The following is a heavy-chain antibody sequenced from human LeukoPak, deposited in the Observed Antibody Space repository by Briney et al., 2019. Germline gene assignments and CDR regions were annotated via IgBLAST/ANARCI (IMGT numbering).Heavy chain of an antibody. D-gene: IGHD3-3*02. Sequence: SETLSLTCTVSGGSITIRNYYWAWIRQPPGRQLEWIGSVYSSGSLYYNPSLKSRVTISVDTSNNHFSLRLNSVTAADTAVYYCARQAFYYYYMDVWGKGTTVTISS. J-gene: IGHJ6*03. CDR1: GGSITIRNYY. V-gene: IGHV4-39*01. CDR2: VYSSGSL. CDR3: ARQAFYYYYMDV.